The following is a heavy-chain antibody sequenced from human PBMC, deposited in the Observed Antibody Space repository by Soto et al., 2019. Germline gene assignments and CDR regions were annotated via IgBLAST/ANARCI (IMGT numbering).Heavy chain of an antibody. CDR1: GFTFDEYA. V-gene: IGHV3-48*01. Sequence: GGSLRLSCAASGFTFDEYAMNGVRQATGKGLEWVSYISSSSSTIYYADSVKGRFTISRDNAKNSLYLQMNSLRAEDTAVYYCAREADILNWFDPWGQGTLVTVSS. CDR3: AREADILNWFDP. J-gene: IGHJ5*02. D-gene: IGHD3-9*01. CDR2: ISSSSSTI.